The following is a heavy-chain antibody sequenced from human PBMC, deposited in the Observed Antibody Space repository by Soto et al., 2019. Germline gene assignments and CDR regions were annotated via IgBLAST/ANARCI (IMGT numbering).Heavy chain of an antibody. J-gene: IGHJ4*02. V-gene: IGHV3-21*01. Sequence: GGSLRLSCAVSGFPLEKYGMNLVLRAPGKGLYWFSSISFSGDYVYYAYSVKCRFTISRDNSRNSLYLQMNRLGVDDTALYFCARATYNWNHEYWGQGTQVTVSS. CDR1: GFPLEKYG. CDR3: ARATYNWNHEY. D-gene: IGHD1-20*01. CDR2: ISFSGDYV.